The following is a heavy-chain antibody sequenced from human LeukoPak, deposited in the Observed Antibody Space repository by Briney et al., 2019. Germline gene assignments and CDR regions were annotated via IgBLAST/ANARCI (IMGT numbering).Heavy chain of an antibody. V-gene: IGHV1-18*01. D-gene: IGHD5-24*01. CDR2: ISAYNGNT. CDR1: GYTFTSYG. J-gene: IGHJ5*02. Sequence: RGASVKVSCKASGYTFTSYGISWVRQAPGQGLEWMGWISAYNGNTNYAQKLQGRVTMTTDTSTSTAYMELRSLRSDDTAVYYCAGDELQGVQVWFDPWGQGTLVTVSS. CDR3: AGDELQGVQVWFDP.